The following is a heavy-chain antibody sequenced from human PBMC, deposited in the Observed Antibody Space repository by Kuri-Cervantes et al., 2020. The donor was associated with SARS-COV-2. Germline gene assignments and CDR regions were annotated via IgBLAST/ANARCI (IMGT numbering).Heavy chain of an antibody. CDR1: GGIFSNYA. Sequence: SVKVSCKASGGIFSNYAINWVRQAPGQRLEWMGGIIPIFGTANYAQKFQGRVTITADESTSTAYMELSSLRSEDTAVYYCARDEDIVVVPAAVNYYYYGMDVWGQGTTVTVSS. D-gene: IGHD2-2*01. V-gene: IGHV1-69*13. CDR3: ARDEDIVVVPAAVNYYYYGMDV. CDR2: IIPIFGTA. J-gene: IGHJ6*02.